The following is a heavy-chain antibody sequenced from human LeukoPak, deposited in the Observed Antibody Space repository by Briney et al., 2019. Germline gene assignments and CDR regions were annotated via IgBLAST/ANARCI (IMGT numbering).Heavy chain of an antibody. V-gene: IGHV3-23*01. D-gene: IGHD4/OR15-4a*01. CDR1: GFTFSIYA. CDR3: ARSGLSRFDY. CDR2: FSGSGGST. J-gene: IGHJ4*02. Sequence: GGSLRLSCAASGFTFSIYAMSWVRQAPGKGLEWVSAFSGSGGSTYYADSVKGRFTISRDNSKNTLYLQMNSLRAEDAAVYYCARSGLSRFDYWGQGTLVTVSS.